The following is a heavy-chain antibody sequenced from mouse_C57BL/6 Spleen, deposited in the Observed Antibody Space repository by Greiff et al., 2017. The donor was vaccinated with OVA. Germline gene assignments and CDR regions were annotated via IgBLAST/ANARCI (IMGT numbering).Heavy chain of an antibody. CDR1: GYSITSGYY. Sequence: EVQLQESGPGLVKPSQSLSLTCSVTGYSITSGYYWNWIRQFPGNKLEWMGYISYDGSNNYNPSLKNRISITRDTSKNQFFLKLNSVTTEDTATYYCAREAPQGYFDVWGTGTTVTVSS. V-gene: IGHV3-6*01. CDR3: AREAPQGYFDV. CDR2: ISYDGSN. J-gene: IGHJ1*03.